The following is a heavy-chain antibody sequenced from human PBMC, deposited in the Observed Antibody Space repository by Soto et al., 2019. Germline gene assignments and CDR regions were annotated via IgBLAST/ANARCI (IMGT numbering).Heavy chain of an antibody. J-gene: IGHJ6*02. CDR1: GFTLSHYP. D-gene: IGHD1-26*01. CDR2: ISGSGGST. CDR3: ANPPPTMESTIYYYYGMDV. Sequence: GGSLRLSCAASGFTLSHYPMTWGRQAPGKGLEWVSAISGSGGSTYYADSVKGRFTISRDNSKNTLYLQMDSLRAEDTAVYYCANPPPTMESTIYYYYGMDVWGQGTTVTVSS. V-gene: IGHV3-23*01.